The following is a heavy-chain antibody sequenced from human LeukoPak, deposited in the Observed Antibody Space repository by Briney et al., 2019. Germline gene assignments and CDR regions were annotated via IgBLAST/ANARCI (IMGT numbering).Heavy chain of an antibody. V-gene: IGHV4-34*01. CDR1: GGSFSGYY. CDR2: INHSGST. Sequence: PSETLSLTCAVYGGSFSGYYWSWIRQPPGKGLEWIGEINHSGSTNYNPSLKSRVTISVDTSKNQFSLKLGSVTAADTAVYYCARSRGIAARRGLDYWGQGTLVTVSS. CDR3: ARSRGIAARRGLDY. J-gene: IGHJ4*02. D-gene: IGHD6-25*01.